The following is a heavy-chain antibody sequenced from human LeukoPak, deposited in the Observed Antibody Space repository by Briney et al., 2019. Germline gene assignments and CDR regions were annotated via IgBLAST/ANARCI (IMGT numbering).Heavy chain of an antibody. Sequence: AASVKASCKASGYTFTSYGISWVRQAPGQGLEWMGWISAYNGNTNYAQKLQGRVTMTTDTSTSTAYMELRSLRSDDTAVYYCARDRRQGRFGELFTWGQGTLVTVSS. CDR1: GYTFTSYG. V-gene: IGHV1-18*01. J-gene: IGHJ4*02. CDR3: ARDRRQGRFGELFT. CDR2: ISAYNGNT. D-gene: IGHD3-10*01.